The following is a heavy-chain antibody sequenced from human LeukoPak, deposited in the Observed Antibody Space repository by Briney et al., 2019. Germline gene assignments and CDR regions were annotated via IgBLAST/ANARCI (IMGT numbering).Heavy chain of an antibody. CDR1: GYTFTSYG. J-gene: IGHJ4*02. CDR3: ARDICSSTSCYLVFDY. V-gene: IGHV1-18*01. Sequence: GASVKVSCKASGYTFTSYGISWVRQAPGQGLEWMGWISAHNGNTNYAQKLQGRVTMTTDTSTSTAYMELRSLRSDDTAVYYCARDICSSTSCYLVFDYWGQGTLVTVSS. D-gene: IGHD2-2*01. CDR2: ISAHNGNT.